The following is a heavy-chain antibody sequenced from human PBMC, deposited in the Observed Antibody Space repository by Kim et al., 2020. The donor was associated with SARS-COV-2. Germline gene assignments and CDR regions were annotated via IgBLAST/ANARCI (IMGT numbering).Heavy chain of an antibody. J-gene: IGHJ4*02. Sequence: SVKGRFTISRDNAKNTLSLQMDSLRAEDTAVYFCARETYCGGDCYYYFDSWGQGTVVTVSS. V-gene: IGHV3-21*06. D-gene: IGHD2-21*02. CDR3: ARETYCGGDCYYYFDS.